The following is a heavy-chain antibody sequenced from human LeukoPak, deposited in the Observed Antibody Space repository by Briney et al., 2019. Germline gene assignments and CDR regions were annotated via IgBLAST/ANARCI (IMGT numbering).Heavy chain of an antibody. V-gene: IGHV4-39*07. D-gene: IGHD5-18*01. Sequence: SETLSLTCTVSGGSISSSAYCWGWIRQPPGKGLEWIGSIYYSGSTYYSPSLQSRVTISVDTSKNQFSLNLSSVTAADTAVYYCTRDHGEYSYGQGFDPWGQGTLVTVSS. CDR1: GGSISSSAYC. CDR2: IYYSGST. J-gene: IGHJ5*02. CDR3: TRDHGEYSYGQGFDP.